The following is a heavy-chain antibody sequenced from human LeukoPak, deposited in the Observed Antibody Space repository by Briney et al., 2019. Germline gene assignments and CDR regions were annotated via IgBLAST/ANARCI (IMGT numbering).Heavy chain of an antibody. Sequence: SSETLSLTCAVYGGSFSGYYWSWIRQPPGKGLEWIGEINHSGSTNYNPPLKSRVTISVDTSKNQFSLKLRSMTAADTAVYYCAKVEQTRDYYYYYMDVWGKGTTVTVSS. V-gene: IGHV4-34*01. CDR1: GGSFSGYY. J-gene: IGHJ6*03. CDR3: AKVEQTRDYYYYYMDV. D-gene: IGHD5-24*01. CDR2: INHSGST.